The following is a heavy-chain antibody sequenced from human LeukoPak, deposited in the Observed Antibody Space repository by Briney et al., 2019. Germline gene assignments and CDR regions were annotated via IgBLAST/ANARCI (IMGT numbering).Heavy chain of an antibody. J-gene: IGHJ4*02. CDR3: AKDIYAAASPLGY. CDR2: ISWNSGSI. V-gene: IGHV3-9*01. Sequence: GGSLRLSCAASGFTFDDYAMHWVRQAPGKGLEWVSGISWNSGSIGYADSVKGRFTISRDNAKNSLYPQMNSLRAEDTALYYCAKDIYAAASPLGYWGQGTLVTVSS. D-gene: IGHD2-2*01. CDR1: GFTFDDYA.